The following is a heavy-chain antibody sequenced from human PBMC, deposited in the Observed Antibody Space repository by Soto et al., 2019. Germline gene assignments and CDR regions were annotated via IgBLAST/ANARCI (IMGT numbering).Heavy chain of an antibody. Sequence: VQLVQSGAEVKKPGASVKVSCKASGYTFTSYAMHWVRQAPGQRLEWMGWINAGNGNTKYSQKFQGRVTITRDTSASTAYMELSSLRSEDTAVYYCARGSLYSNYADYWGQGTLVTVSS. CDR3: ARGSLYSNYADY. CDR2: INAGNGNT. J-gene: IGHJ4*02. D-gene: IGHD4-4*01. V-gene: IGHV1-3*01. CDR1: GYTFTSYA.